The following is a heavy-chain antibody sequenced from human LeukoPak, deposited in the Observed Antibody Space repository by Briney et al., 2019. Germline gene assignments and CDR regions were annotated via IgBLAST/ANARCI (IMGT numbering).Heavy chain of an antibody. CDR1: GFISSQYS. V-gene: IGHV3-48*01. Sequence: GGSLRLSCAASGFISSQYSINWVRQAPGKGLEWVSHIRSTGDTFYADSVKGRFTISRDNARNSLYLQMNSLRAEDTAMYYCARDAGNSGYGCDLWGQGTLVTVSS. CDR2: IRSTGDT. D-gene: IGHD5-12*01. J-gene: IGHJ5*02. CDR3: ARDAGNSGYGCDL.